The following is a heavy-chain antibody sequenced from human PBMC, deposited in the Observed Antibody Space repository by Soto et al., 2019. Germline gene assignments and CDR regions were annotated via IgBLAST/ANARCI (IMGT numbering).Heavy chain of an antibody. D-gene: IGHD6-19*01. V-gene: IGHV1-2*02. CDR1: GYTFTGYY. Sequence: ASVKVSCKASGYTFTGYYMHWVRQAPGQGLEWMGWINPNSGGTNYAQKFQGRVTMTRDTPISTAYMELSRLRSDDTAVYYCAREGTENTGYSSGWFDYWGQGTLVTVSS. J-gene: IGHJ4*02. CDR2: INPNSGGT. CDR3: AREGTENTGYSSGWFDY.